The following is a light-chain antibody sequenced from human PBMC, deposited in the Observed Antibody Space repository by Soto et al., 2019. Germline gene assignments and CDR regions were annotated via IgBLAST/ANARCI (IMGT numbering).Light chain of an antibody. CDR2: DVA. CDR1: SSDVGGSNF. J-gene: IGLJ1*01. CDR3: LSFTPSTTFV. V-gene: IGLV2-14*03. Sequence: QSVLTQPASVSASPGQSITISCTGTSSDVGGSNFVSWYQQHPGKPPKLIIYDVATRPSGVSNRFSGSKSGSTASLIISRLQTEGGAYYYGLSFTPSTTFVFGRGPTPTVL.